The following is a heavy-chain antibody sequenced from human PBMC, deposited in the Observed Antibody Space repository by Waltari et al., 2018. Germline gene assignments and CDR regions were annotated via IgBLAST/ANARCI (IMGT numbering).Heavy chain of an antibody. D-gene: IGHD3-16*01. V-gene: IGHV3-23*01. CDR1: GFTFSSYA. CDR2: ISGSGGST. CDR3: AKDLVGYLWGANDY. Sequence: EVQLLESGGGLVQPGGSLRLSCAASGFTFSSYALRWVRRVPGKGLEWVSAISGSGGSTYYADSVKGRFTISRDNSKNTLYLQMNSLRAEDTAVYYCAKDLVGYLWGANDYWGQGTLVTVSS. J-gene: IGHJ4*02.